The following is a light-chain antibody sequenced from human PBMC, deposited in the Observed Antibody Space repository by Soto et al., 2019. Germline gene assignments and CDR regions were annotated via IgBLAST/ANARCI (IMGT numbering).Light chain of an antibody. J-gene: IGKJ1*01. V-gene: IGKV3-20*01. CDR1: QSVISSY. CDR2: GAS. Sequence: EILLTQSPGTLSLSPGEGATLSCRASQSVISSYLAWYQQKPGQAPRLLIYGASSRATGIPDRFSGSGSGTDFSLTISRLEPPDFAVYYCQQYASSPETFGQGTKVEVK. CDR3: QQYASSPET.